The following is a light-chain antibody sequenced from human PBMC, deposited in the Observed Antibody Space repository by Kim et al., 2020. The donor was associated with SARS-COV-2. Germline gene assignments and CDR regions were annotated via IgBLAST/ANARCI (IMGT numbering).Light chain of an antibody. Sequence: ALRKTVRSTCQGDSLRSYYASWYQKKLGQAPVLVIYGKNNRPSGIPDRLSGSGSGNTASLTITGAQAEDEADYYCNSRDSSGNHVVFGGGTQLTVL. V-gene: IGLV3-19*01. CDR3: NSRDSSGNHVV. J-gene: IGLJ2*01. CDR1: SLRSYY. CDR2: GKN.